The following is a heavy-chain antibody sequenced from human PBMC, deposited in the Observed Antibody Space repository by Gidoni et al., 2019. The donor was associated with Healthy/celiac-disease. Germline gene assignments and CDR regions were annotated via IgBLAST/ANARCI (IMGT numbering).Heavy chain of an antibody. CDR3: VKSGEGCSGGSCYFDY. Sequence: EVQLVESGGGLVQPGGSLRLSCSASGFTFSSYAMHWVRQAPGKGLEYVSAISSNGGSTYYADSVKGRFTISRDNSKNTLYLQMSSLRAEDTAVYYCVKSGEGCSGGSCYFDYWGQGTLVTVSS. J-gene: IGHJ4*02. CDR1: GFTFSSYA. CDR2: ISSNGGST. V-gene: IGHV3-64D*06. D-gene: IGHD2-15*01.